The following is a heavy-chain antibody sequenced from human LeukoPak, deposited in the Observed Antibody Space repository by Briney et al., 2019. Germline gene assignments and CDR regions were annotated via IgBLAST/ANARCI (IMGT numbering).Heavy chain of an antibody. Sequence: ASVKVSCKASGYIFTSYGISWVRQAPGQGLEWMGWISAYNGNTNYAQKLQGRVTMTTDTSTSTAYMELRSLRSDDTAVYYCARVSYYYDSSGYLEVSLVSYFDYWGQGTLVTVSS. D-gene: IGHD3-22*01. J-gene: IGHJ4*02. V-gene: IGHV1-18*01. CDR3: ARVSYYYDSSGYLEVSLVSYFDY. CDR1: GYIFTSYG. CDR2: ISAYNGNT.